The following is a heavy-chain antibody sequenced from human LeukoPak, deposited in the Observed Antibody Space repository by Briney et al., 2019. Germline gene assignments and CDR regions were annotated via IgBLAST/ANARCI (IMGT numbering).Heavy chain of an antibody. Sequence: SETLSLTCTVSGGSISGYYWSWIRQHPGKGLEWIGYLSDVGTNDYNPSLKGRVTISRDTSKNQFSLRLSSVAAADAAVYHCARDKAPGGKRWFDPWGQGALVIVSS. CDR2: LSDVGTN. CDR1: GGSISGYY. D-gene: IGHD4-23*01. V-gene: IGHV4-59*01. CDR3: ARDKAPGGKRWFDP. J-gene: IGHJ5*02.